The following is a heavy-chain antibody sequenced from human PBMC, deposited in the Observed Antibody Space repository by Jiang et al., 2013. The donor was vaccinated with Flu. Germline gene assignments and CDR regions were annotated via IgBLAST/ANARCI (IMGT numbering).Heavy chain of an antibody. V-gene: IGHV1-3*01. CDR3: ARSLGTYYDEGDFDY. D-gene: IGHD3-22*01. CDR1: GYTFTSYA. CDR2: INAGNGNT. Sequence: SVKVSCKASGYTFTSYAMHWVRQAPGQRLEWMGWINAGNGNTKYSQKFQGRVTITRDTSASTAYMELSSLRSEDTAVYYCARSLGTYYDEGDFDYWGQGTLVTVSS. J-gene: IGHJ4*02.